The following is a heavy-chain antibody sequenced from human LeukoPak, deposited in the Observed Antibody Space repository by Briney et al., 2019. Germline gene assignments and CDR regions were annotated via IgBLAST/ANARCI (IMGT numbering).Heavy chain of an antibody. D-gene: IGHD2-2*01. V-gene: IGHV5-51*01. CDR2: IYPRDSDT. J-gene: IGHJ4*02. Sequence: GESLKISCKGSGYKFTNYWIAWVRQMPGQGLEWLGIIYPRDSDTRYSPSFQGQVTISADKSISTAYLQWSSLKASDTAMYYCARGSRGSSTSCYDYWGQGTLVTVSS. CDR1: GYKFTNYW. CDR3: ARGSRGSSTSCYDY.